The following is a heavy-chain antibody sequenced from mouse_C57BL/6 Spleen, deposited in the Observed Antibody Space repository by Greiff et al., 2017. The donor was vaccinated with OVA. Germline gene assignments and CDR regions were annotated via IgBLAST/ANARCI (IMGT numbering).Heavy chain of an antibody. CDR1: GYTFTDYE. J-gene: IGHJ4*01. CDR3: TRSIYDYGGGAMDY. CDR2: IDPENGGT. Sequence: QVQLQQSGAELVRPGASVTLSCKASGYTFTDYEMHWVKQTPVHGLEWIGAIDPENGGTAYKQKFKGKAILTADKSSSTAYMELRILTSESSAVYYCTRSIYDYGGGAMDYWGQGTSVTVSS. V-gene: IGHV1-15*01. D-gene: IGHD2-4*01.